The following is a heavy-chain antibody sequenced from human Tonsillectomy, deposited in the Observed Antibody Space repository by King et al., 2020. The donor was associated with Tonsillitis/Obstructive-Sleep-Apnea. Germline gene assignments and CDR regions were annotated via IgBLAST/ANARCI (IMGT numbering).Heavy chain of an antibody. V-gene: IGHV3-15*01. D-gene: IGHD3-3*01. CDR1: GFTFNDAW. CDR3: RTDWDFTIFGVLMPPLDY. J-gene: IGHJ4*02. CDR2: IKSKTDGGTT. Sequence: EVQLVESGGGLVKPGGSLRLSCAATGFTFNDAWMSWVRQAPGKGLEWVARIKSKTDGGTTDYAAPVTGRFTISRDDSKNTVYLHMSSLKTEDTAMYYCRTDWDFTIFGVLMPPLDYWGQGTQVTVSS.